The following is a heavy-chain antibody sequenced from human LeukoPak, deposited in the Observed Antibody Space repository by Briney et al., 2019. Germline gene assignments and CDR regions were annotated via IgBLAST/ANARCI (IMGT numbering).Heavy chain of an antibody. J-gene: IGHJ4*02. D-gene: IGHD5-18*01. Sequence: ASVKVSCKASGYTFTDYYMHWVRQAPGQGLEWIGWIKPKSDVTNYALKFQGRVTMSRDTSISAAYMELSRLRSDDTAVYYCARAGDTAMVPDYWGQGTLVTVSS. CDR2: IKPKSDVT. CDR3: ARAGDTAMVPDY. CDR1: GYTFTDYY. V-gene: IGHV1-2*02.